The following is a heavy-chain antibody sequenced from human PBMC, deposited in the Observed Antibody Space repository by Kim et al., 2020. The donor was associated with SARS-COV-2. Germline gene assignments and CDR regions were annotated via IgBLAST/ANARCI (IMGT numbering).Heavy chain of an antibody. CDR2: IRSKANSYAT. Sequence: GGSLRLSCAASGFTFSGSAMHWVRQASGKGLEWVGRIRSKANSYATAYAASVKGRFTISRDDSKNTAYLQMNSLKTEDTAVYYCTRHWDYYDSSGPTFDYWGQRTLVTVSS. J-gene: IGHJ4*02. V-gene: IGHV3-73*01. CDR1: GFTFSGSA. D-gene: IGHD3-22*01. CDR3: TRHWDYYDSSGPTFDY.